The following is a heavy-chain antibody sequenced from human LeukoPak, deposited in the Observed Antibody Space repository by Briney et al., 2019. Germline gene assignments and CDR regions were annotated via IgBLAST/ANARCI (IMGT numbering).Heavy chain of an antibody. CDR3: ARDWKTNSFDY. CDR2: ISYDGSNK. J-gene: IGHJ4*02. D-gene: IGHD1-1*01. V-gene: IGHV3-30*03. CDR1: GFTFSSYG. Sequence: PGGSLRLSCAASGFTFSSYGMHWVRQAPGKGLEWVAVISYDGSNKYYADSVKGRFTISRDNSKNTLYLQMNSLRAEDTAIYYRARDWKTNSFDYWGQGTLVTVSS.